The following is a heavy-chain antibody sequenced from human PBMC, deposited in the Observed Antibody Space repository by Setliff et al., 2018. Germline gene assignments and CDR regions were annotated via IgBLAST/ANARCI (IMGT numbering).Heavy chain of an antibody. D-gene: IGHD3-3*01. V-gene: IGHV4-59*01. CDR2: ISSGST. Sequence: SETLSLTCTVSGGSISVYYWTWFRQPPGKGLEWIGYISSGSTNYNPSLKSRVTISVDPSKNQFSLRVTSVTAADTAVYYCARERMYYNFWSGYSDYWGQGTLVTVSS. J-gene: IGHJ4*02. CDR3: ARERMYYNFWSGYSDY. CDR1: GGSISVYY.